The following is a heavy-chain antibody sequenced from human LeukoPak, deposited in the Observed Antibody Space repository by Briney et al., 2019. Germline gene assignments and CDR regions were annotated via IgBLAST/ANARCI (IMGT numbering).Heavy chain of an antibody. V-gene: IGHV3-74*01. CDR1: GFTFRNYW. J-gene: IGHJ4*02. CDR3: VRDGDDYNFDY. Sequence: GGSLRLSFPASGFTFRNYWLHGVGQAPGKGLVWVSRVKGDGSFTDYADSVKGRFTISRDNAKNTLYLQMYSLRAEDTAAYYCVRDGDDYNFDYWGQGSLVTVSS. D-gene: IGHD5-24*01. CDR2: VKGDGSFT.